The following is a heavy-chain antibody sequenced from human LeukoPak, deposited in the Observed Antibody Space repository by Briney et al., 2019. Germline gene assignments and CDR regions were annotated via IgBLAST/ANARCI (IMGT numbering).Heavy chain of an antibody. CDR1: GFTFSGYA. CDR3: AKDYSNYEYYFDY. Sequence: GGSLRLSCAASGFTFSGYAMSWVRQAPGKGLEWVSAISGSGGSTYYADSVKGRFTVSRDNSKNTLYLQMNSLRAEDTAVYYCAKDYSNYEYYFDYWGQGTLVTVSS. J-gene: IGHJ4*02. V-gene: IGHV3-23*01. CDR2: ISGSGGST. D-gene: IGHD4-11*01.